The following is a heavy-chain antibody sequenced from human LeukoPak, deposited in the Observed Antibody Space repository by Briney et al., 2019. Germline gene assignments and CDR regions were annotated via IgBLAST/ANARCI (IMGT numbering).Heavy chain of an antibody. J-gene: IGHJ5*02. Sequence: GASVKVSCKASGGTFSSYAISWVRQAPGQGFEWMGRIIPILGIANYAQKFQGRVTITADKPTSTAYMELSSLRSEDTAVYYCARDCVGFMYSSSCFTWGQGTLVTVSS. CDR2: IIPILGIA. V-gene: IGHV1-69*04. CDR1: GGTFSSYA. CDR3: ARDCVGFMYSSSCFT. D-gene: IGHD6-13*01.